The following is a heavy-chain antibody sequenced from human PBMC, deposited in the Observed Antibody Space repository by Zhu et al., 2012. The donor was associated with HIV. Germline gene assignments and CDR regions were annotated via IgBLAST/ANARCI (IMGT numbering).Heavy chain of an antibody. CDR1: GGSISSYY. CDR3: ARGSYGPDY. D-gene: IGHD3-16*01. J-gene: IGHJ4*02. V-gene: IGHV4-4*09. CDR2: IYTSGST. Sequence: QVQLQESGPGLVKPSETLSLTCTVSGGSISSYYWSWIRQPPGKGLEWIGYIYTSGSTSYNPSLESRVTISVDTSKNQFSLRLSSVTAADTAVYYCARGSYGPDYWGQGTLVTVSS.